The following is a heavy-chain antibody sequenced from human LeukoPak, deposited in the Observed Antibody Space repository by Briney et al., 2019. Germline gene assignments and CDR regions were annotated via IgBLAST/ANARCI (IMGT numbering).Heavy chain of an antibody. Sequence: PSETLSLTCTVSGGSISSSSYYWGWIRQPPGKGLEWIGSIYYSGSTYYNPSLKSRVTISVDTSKNQFSLKLSSVTAADTAVYYCARPVGARGWFDPWGQGTLVTVSS. CDR2: IYYSGST. CDR3: ARPVGARGWFDP. V-gene: IGHV4-39*01. D-gene: IGHD4/OR15-4a*01. CDR1: GGSISSSSYY. J-gene: IGHJ5*02.